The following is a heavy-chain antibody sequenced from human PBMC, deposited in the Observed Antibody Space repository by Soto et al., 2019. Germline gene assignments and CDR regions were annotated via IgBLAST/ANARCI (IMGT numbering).Heavy chain of an antibody. D-gene: IGHD3-22*01. Sequence: SETLSLTCTVSGGSIGSYYWSWIRQPPGKGLEWIGYIYYSGSTNYNPSLKSRVTISVDTSKNQFSLKLSSVTAADTAVYYCSASYYDSSGYYGIDYWGQGTLVTVS. CDR2: IYYSGST. J-gene: IGHJ4*02. CDR3: SASYYDSSGYYGIDY. V-gene: IGHV4-59*01. CDR1: GGSIGSYY.